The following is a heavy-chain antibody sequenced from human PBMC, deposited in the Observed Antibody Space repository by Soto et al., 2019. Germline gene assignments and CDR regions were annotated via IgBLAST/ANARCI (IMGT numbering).Heavy chain of an antibody. Sequence: GGSLRLSCAASGFTFDDYAMHWVRQAPGKGLEWVSGISWNSGSIGYADSVKGRFTISRDNAKNSLYLQMNSLRAEDTALYYCAKDTFFRPFAFDIWGQGTMVTVSS. V-gene: IGHV3-9*01. CDR1: GFTFDDYA. CDR3: AKDTFFRPFAFDI. J-gene: IGHJ3*02. CDR2: ISWNSGSI.